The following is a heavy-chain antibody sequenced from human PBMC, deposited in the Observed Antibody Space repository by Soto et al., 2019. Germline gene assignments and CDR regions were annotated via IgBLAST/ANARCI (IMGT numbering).Heavy chain of an antibody. Sequence: GASVKVSCKASGYTFASYGISWVRQAPGQGLEWMGIINPSGGSTSYAQKFQGRVTMTRDTSTSTVYMELSSLRSEDTAVYYCARTDILTGYYMGAFDIWGQGTMVTVS. V-gene: IGHV1-46*01. CDR3: ARTDILTGYYMGAFDI. CDR2: INPSGGST. J-gene: IGHJ3*02. CDR1: GYTFASYG. D-gene: IGHD3-9*01.